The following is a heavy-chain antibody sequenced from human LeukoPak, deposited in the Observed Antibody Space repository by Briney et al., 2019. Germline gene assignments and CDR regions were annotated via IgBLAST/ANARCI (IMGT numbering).Heavy chain of an antibody. D-gene: IGHD2-8*02. J-gene: IGHJ4*02. CDR3: AQTLEVSTITVHY. CDR2: INHSGST. CDR1: GGSLSGAY. Sequence: SETLSLTCAVSGGSLSGAYWSWIRQSPGKGLEWIGEINHSGSTTYNPSLKSRVTMSVDTSKNQFSLKLSSVTAADTAVYFCAQTLEVSTITVHYWGQGTLVTVSS. V-gene: IGHV4-34*01.